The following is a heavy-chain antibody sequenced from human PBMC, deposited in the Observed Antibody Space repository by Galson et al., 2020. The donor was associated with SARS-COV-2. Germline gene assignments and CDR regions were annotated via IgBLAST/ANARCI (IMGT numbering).Heavy chain of an antibody. CDR2: LWSDGTNK. Sequence: GGSLRLSCAASGFTLSSSGMLWVRQAPGKGLEWVAVLWSDGTNKYYADSVKGRFTISRDTSKNTLYLQMNSLTAEDRALYYCAKGGAVAGIRGIDYWGQGTLVTVSS. CDR1: GFTLSSSG. CDR3: AKGGAVAGIRGIDY. J-gene: IGHJ4*02. D-gene: IGHD6-19*01. V-gene: IGHV3-33*06.